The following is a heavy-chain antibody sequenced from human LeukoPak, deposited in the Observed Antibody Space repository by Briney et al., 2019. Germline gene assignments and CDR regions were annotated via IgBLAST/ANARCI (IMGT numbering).Heavy chain of an antibody. CDR3: ARADYGGNSDFHY. Sequence: GGSLKLSCAASGFTFSTYWMHWVRQAPGKGLVWVSRISSDGSIAINADSVEGRFTVSRDNAKNTLYLQMNSMRVEDTAVYYCARADYGGNSDFHYWGQGTLVTVSS. D-gene: IGHD4-23*01. CDR1: GFTFSTYW. V-gene: IGHV3-74*01. CDR2: ISSDGSIA. J-gene: IGHJ4*02.